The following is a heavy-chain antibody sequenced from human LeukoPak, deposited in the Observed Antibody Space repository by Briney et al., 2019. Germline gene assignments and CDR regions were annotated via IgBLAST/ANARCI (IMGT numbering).Heavy chain of an antibody. CDR3: AREGGWQYNY. V-gene: IGHV1-8*01. J-gene: IGHJ4*02. Sequence: PLASVKVSCKASGYTFTSYDINWVRQATGQGLEWMGWMNPNSGNTGYAQKFQGRVTITRDTSASTAYMELSSLRSEDTAVYYCAREGGWQYNYWGQGTLVTVSS. D-gene: IGHD1-26*01. CDR2: MNPNSGNT. CDR1: GYTFTSYD.